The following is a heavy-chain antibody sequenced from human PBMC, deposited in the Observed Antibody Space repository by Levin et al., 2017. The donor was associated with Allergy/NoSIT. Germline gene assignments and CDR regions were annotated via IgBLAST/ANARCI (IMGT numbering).Heavy chain of an antibody. CDR3: ASSNYGLDYYYYGMDV. CDR2: IYPGDSDT. J-gene: IGHJ6*02. V-gene: IGHV5-51*01. Sequence: KVSCKGSGYSFTSYWIGWVRQMPGKGLEWMGIIYPGDSDTRYSPSFQGQVTISADKSISTAYLQWSSLKASDTAMYYCASSNYGLDYYYYGMDVWGQGTTVTVSS. D-gene: IGHD4-11*01. CDR1: GYSFTSYW.